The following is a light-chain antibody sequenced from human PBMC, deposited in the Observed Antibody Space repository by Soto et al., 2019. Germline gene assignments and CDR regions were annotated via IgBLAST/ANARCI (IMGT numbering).Light chain of an antibody. CDR2: EVS. J-gene: IGLJ1*01. CDR3: SSYTSSSTPYV. CDR1: SSDVGGYNY. Sequence: QSVLTEPASVSGSPGQSITISCTGTSSDVGGYNYVSWYQQYPGKAPKLMIYEVSNRPSGVSNRFSGSKSGNTASLTISGLXAEDEADYYCSSYTSSSTPYVFGTGTKVTVL. V-gene: IGLV2-14*01.